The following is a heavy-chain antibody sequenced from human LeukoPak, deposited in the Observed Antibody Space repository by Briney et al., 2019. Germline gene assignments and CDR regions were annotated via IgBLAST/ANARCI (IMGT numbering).Heavy chain of an antibody. CDR3: ARGYYDSSGYYFDY. V-gene: IGHV4-39*07. CDR1: GGSISSSSYY. J-gene: IGHJ4*02. D-gene: IGHD3-22*01. CDR2: IYYSGST. Sequence: SQTLSLTCTVSGGSISSSSYYWGWIRQPPGKGLEWIGSIYYSGSTYYNPSLKSRVTISVDTSKNQFSLKLSSVTAADTAVYYCARGYYDSSGYYFDYWGQGTLVTVSS.